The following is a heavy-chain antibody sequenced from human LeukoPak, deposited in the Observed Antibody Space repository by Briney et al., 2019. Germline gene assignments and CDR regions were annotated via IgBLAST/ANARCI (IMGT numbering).Heavy chain of an antibody. J-gene: IGHJ2*01. D-gene: IGHD3-10*01. Sequence: GGSLRLSCAASGFTFSSYTMNWVRQAPGKGLEWVSYITSSSSAIYYADSMKGRFTISRDNAKNSLYLQMNSLRAEDTAVYYCARVRGIWYFDLWGRGTLVTVSS. CDR2: ITSSSSAI. CDR1: GFTFSSYT. V-gene: IGHV3-48*01. CDR3: ARVRGIWYFDL.